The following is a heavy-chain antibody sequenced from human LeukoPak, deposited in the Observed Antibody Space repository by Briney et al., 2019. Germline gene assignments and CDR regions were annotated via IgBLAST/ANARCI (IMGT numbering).Heavy chain of an antibody. CDR3: VKGQGLYSFDWFDP. J-gene: IGHJ5*02. CDR2: ISGGGDST. CDR1: GFTFSSFA. V-gene: IGHV3-23*01. Sequence: GGSLRLSCAASGFTFSSFAMSWVRQIPGRGLEWVSAISGGGDSTYYADSVKGRFTISRDNSRNTLYLQMNSLRAEDTALYYCVKGQGLYSFDWFDPWGQGTLVTVSS. D-gene: IGHD2-15*01.